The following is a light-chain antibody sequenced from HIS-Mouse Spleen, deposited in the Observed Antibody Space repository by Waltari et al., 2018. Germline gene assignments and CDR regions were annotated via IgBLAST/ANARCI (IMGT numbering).Light chain of an antibody. CDR3: CSYAGSSTFFYV. CDR1: SSAVGSYNL. CDR2: EGS. Sequence: QSALTQPASVSGSPGQSITISCTATSSAVGSYNLVSWYQQHPGKAPKLMIYEGSKRPSGVSNRFSGSKSGNTASLTISGLQAEDEADYYCCSYAGSSTFFYVFGTGTKVTVL. J-gene: IGLJ1*01. V-gene: IGLV2-23*03.